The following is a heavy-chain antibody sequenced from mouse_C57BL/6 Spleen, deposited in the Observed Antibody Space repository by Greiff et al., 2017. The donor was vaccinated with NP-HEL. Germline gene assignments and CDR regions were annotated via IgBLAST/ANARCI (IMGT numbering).Heavy chain of an antibody. CDR3: ARGDTTVVATRFAY. D-gene: IGHD1-1*01. CDR1: GYTFTSYW. J-gene: IGHJ3*01. Sequence: QVQLKQPGAELVKPGASVKLSCKASGYTFTSYWMHWVKQRPGQGLEWIGMIHPNSGSTNYNEKFKSKATLTVDKSSSTAYMQLSSLTSEDSAVYYCARGDTTVVATRFAYWGQGTLVTVSA. V-gene: IGHV1-64*01. CDR2: IHPNSGST.